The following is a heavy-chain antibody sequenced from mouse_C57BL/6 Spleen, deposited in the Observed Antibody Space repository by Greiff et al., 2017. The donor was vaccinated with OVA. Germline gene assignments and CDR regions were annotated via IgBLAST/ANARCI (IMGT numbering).Heavy chain of an antibody. CDR3: ARGLYDGYNAMDY. V-gene: IGHV1-9*01. CDR1: GYTFTGYW. J-gene: IGHJ4*01. Sequence: QVQLQQSGAELMKPGASVKLSCKATGYTFTGYWIEWVKQRPGHGLEWIGEILPGSGSTNYNEKFKGKATFTAYTSSNTAYMQLSSLTTEDSAIYYCARGLYDGYNAMDYWGQGTSVTVSS. D-gene: IGHD2-3*01. CDR2: ILPGSGST.